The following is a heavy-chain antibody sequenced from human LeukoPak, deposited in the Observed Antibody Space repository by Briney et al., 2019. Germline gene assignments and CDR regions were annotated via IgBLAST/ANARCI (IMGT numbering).Heavy chain of an antibody. CDR2: IKLDGEK. D-gene: IGHD3-16*01. J-gene: IGHJ6*02. V-gene: IGHV3-7*04. CDR1: GFTFSSNW. Sequence: GGSLRLSCAVSGFTFSSNWINWVRQAPGRGLEWVASIKLDGEKYYVDSVKGRFTISRDNAKNSLYLQMNSLRAEDTAVYYCARVLWVQNYYYGTDVWGQGTTVTVSS. CDR3: ARVLWVQNYYYGTDV.